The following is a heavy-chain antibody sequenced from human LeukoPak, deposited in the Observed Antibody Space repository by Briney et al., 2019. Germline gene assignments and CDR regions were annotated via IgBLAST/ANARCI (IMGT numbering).Heavy chain of an antibody. V-gene: IGHV1-18*04. CDR1: GYTFTGYY. J-gene: IGHJ5*02. D-gene: IGHD6-13*01. CDR2: ISAYNGNT. Sequence: ASVKVSCKASGYTFTGYYMHWVRQAPGQGLEWMGWISAYNGNTNYAQKLQGRVTMTTDTSTSTAYMELRSLRSDDTAVYYCARSKSGAAGPDNWFDPWGQGTLVTVSS. CDR3: ARSKSGAAGPDNWFDP.